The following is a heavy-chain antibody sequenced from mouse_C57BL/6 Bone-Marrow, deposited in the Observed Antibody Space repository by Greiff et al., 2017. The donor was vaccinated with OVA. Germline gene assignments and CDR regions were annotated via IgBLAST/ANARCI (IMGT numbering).Heavy chain of an antibody. CDR2: IDPENGDT. CDR1: GFNIKDDY. Sequence: VQLQQSGAELVRPGASVKLSCTASGFNIKDDYMHWVKQRPEQGLEWIGWIDPENGDTEYASKFQGKATITADTSSNTAYLQLSSLTSYDTAVYYCTKSSFITTVVEYYFDYWGQGTTLTVSS. J-gene: IGHJ2*01. V-gene: IGHV14-4*01. D-gene: IGHD1-1*01. CDR3: TKSSFITTVVEYYFDY.